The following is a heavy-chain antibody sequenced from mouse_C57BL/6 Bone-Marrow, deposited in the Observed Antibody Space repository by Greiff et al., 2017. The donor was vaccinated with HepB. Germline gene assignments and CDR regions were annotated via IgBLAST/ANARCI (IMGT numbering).Heavy chain of an antibody. CDR1: GFNIKDDY. Sequence: EVQLQQSGAELVRPGASVKLSCTASGFNIKDDYMHWVKQRPEQGLEWIGWIDPENGDTEYASKFQGKATITADKSSNTAYLQLSSLTSEDTAVYYCTTIYPDYWGQGTTLTVSS. V-gene: IGHV14-4*01. D-gene: IGHD1-1*01. CDR3: TTIYPDY. J-gene: IGHJ2*01. CDR2: IDPENGDT.